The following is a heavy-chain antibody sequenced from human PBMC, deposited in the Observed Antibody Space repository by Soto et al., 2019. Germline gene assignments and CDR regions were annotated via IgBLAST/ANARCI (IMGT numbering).Heavy chain of an antibody. CDR2: ISFDGSNK. J-gene: IGHJ6*02. CDR3: AREKTGTEAYYYGMDV. CDR1: GFAFSSYA. V-gene: IGHV3-30*03. Sequence: GGSLRLSCADSGFAFSSYAMHWVRQAPGKGLEWVAVISFDGSNKYYADSVKGRFTISRDNSKNTLYLQMNSLRPEDTAVYYCAREKTGTEAYYYGMDVWGQGTTVTVSS. D-gene: IGHD1-1*01.